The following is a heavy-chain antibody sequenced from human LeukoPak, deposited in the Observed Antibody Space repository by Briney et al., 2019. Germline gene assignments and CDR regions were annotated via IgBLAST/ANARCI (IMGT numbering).Heavy chain of an antibody. D-gene: IGHD6-19*01. V-gene: IGHV4-30-4*01. CDR2: IYYSGST. Sequence: PSQTLSLTCTVSGGSISSGDYYWSWIRQPPGKGLEWIGYIYYSGSTYYNPSLKSRVTISVDTSKNQFSLKLSSVTAADTAVYYCARIAVGANGYTWFDPWGQGTLVTVSS. CDR1: GGSISSGDYY. CDR3: ARIAVGANGYTWFDP. J-gene: IGHJ5*02.